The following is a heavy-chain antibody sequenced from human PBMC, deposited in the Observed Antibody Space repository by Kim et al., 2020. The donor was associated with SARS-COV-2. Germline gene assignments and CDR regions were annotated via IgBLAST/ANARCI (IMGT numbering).Heavy chain of an antibody. CDR2: ISGDNGDT. V-gene: IGHV1-3*01. CDR3: ARGAGGDAGSILDD. J-gene: IGHJ4*02. CDR1: GYIFTHYA. D-gene: IGHD2-21*01. Sequence: ASVKVSCKTSGYIFTHYAMHWVRQAPGQRLEWMGYISGDNGDTKYSQKFQGRVTITRDTSATTAYMELSSLTSEDTAVYYCARGAGGDAGSILDDWGQGT.